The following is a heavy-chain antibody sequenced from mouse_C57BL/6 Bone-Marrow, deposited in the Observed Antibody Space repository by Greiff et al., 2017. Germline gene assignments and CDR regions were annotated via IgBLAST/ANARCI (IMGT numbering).Heavy chain of an antibody. V-gene: IGHV5-15*01. CDR1: GFTFSDYG. CDR3: SRKYYFFMDY. Sequence: EVQVVESGGGLVQPGGSLKLSCAASGFTFSDYGMAWVRQAPRKGPEWVAFISHLAYSIYYADTVTGRVTISIENAKTTLYLEMSSLRSEDTAMYYCSRKYYFFMDYWGQGNSVTVSS. D-gene: IGHD1-1*01. J-gene: IGHJ4*01. CDR2: ISHLAYSI.